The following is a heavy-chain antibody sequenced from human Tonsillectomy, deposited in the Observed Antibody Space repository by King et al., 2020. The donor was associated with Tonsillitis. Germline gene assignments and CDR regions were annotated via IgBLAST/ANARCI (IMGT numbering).Heavy chain of an antibody. CDR3: AKEGPLGYFDY. CDR2: ISRNSGSI. Sequence: VQLVESGGGLVQPGRSLRLSCAASGFTFDDYAMHWCRQAPGKGLEWVSGISRNSGSIGYSDAVKGRFTISRENAKNSLYLQINSLRAEDTALYYCAKEGPLGYFDYWGQGTLVTVSS. J-gene: IGHJ4*02. CDR1: GFTFDDYA. V-gene: IGHV3-9*01.